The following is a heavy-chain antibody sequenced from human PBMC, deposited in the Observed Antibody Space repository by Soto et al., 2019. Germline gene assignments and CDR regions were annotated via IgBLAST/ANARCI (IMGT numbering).Heavy chain of an antibody. V-gene: IGHV1-69*01. CDR2: IIPIFGTA. D-gene: IGHD6-19*01. Sequence: QVQLVQSGAEVKKPGSSVKVSCKASGGTFSSYAISWVRQAPGQGLEWMGGIIPIFGTANYAQKFQGRVTITADESTSTAYMELSSLRSEDTAVYYCARDLARIAVTDQVGWSDPWGQGTLVTVSS. CDR3: ARDLARIAVTDQVGWSDP. CDR1: GGTFSSYA. J-gene: IGHJ5*02.